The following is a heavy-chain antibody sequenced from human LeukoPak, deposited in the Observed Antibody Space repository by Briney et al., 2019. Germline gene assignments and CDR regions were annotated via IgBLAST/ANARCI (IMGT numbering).Heavy chain of an antibody. V-gene: IGHV4-4*02. Sequence: SETLSLTCAVSSGSISSSTWWSWVRQPPGKGLEWIGEINHRGSTHYTPSLKSRVTISVDTSDNKFSLKMISVTAADAAVYYCALGYNDIWELWGRGTLVTVSS. D-gene: IGHD5-24*01. CDR2: INHRGST. J-gene: IGHJ4*02. CDR1: SGSISSSTW. CDR3: ALGYNDIWEL.